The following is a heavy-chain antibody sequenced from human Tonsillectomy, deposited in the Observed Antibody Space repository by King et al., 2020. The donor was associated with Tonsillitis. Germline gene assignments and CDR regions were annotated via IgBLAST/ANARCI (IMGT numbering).Heavy chain of an antibody. Sequence: VQLVESGGGVVQPGGSLRLSCAASGFTFFSYGMHWVRQAPGKGLEWVAFIRYDGSNKYYSDSVKGRFTVSRDNFKNTLYLQMNSLRAEATAVYYCAKAWIGDSYSFDYWGQGTLVTVSA. CDR3: AKAWIGDSYSFDY. CDR2: IRYDGSNK. V-gene: IGHV3-30*02. J-gene: IGHJ4*02. D-gene: IGHD3-10*01. CDR1: GFTFFSYG.